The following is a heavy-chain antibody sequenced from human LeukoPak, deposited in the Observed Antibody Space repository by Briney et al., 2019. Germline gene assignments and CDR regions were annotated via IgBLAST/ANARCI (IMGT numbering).Heavy chain of an antibody. V-gene: IGHV3-15*01. CDR1: GFTFSNAW. D-gene: IGHD3-10*01. Sequence: GGSLRLSCAASGFTFSNAWMSWVRQAPGKGLEWVGRIKSKTDGGTTDYAAPVKGRFTISRDDSKNTLYLQMNSQKTEDTAVYYCTTAVEYGSGSYVDYWGQGTLVTVSS. CDR2: IKSKTDGGTT. CDR3: TTAVEYGSGSYVDY. J-gene: IGHJ4*02.